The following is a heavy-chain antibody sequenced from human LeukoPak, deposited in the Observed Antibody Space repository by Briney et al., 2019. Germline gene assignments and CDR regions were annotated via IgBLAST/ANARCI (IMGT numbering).Heavy chain of an antibody. V-gene: IGHV3-23*01. Sequence: PGGSLRLSCAASGFTFNNYGMSWVRQAPGKGLEWVSDISGSGGDTYYADSVKGRFTISRDNSKKTLYLQMNSLRAEDTAIYYCAKDMRTLDYFDYWGQGTLVTVS. D-gene: IGHD1-1*01. CDR1: GFTFNNYG. CDR3: AKDMRTLDYFDY. CDR2: ISGSGGDT. J-gene: IGHJ4*02.